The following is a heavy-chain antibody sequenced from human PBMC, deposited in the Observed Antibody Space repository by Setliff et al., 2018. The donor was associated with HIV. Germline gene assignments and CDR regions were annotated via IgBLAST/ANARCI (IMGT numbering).Heavy chain of an antibody. CDR1: GYTFTSFG. V-gene: IGHV1-18*01. J-gene: IGHJ4*02. CDR3: ARAAVAGPWRKLDY. Sequence: ASVKVSCKPSGYTFTSFGISWVRQAPGQGLEWMGRISAYNGNTDHAQRLQGRVTMTTDTSTRTAYMELRSLRSDDTAVYYCARAAVAGPWRKLDYWGQGTLVTVSS. D-gene: IGHD6-19*01. CDR2: ISAYNGNT.